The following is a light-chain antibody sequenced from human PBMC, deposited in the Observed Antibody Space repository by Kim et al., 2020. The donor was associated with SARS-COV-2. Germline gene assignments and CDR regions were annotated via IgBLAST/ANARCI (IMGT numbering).Light chain of an antibody. CDR2: GKN. J-gene: IGLJ2*01. V-gene: IGLV3-19*01. Sequence: SSELTQDPAVSVALGQTVRITCQGDSLRSYYASWYQQKPGQAPVLVIYGKNNRPSGIPERFSGSNSGNTATLTISRVEAGDEADFYCQLWDSTSDHFGVV. CDR1: SLRSYY. CDR3: QLWDSTSDHFGVV.